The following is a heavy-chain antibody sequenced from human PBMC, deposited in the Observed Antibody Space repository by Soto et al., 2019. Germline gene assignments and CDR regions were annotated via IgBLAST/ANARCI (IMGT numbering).Heavy chain of an antibody. Sequence: PAGSLRLSFAPSGFTFSSYWMHSFRQAPGKGLVWVSRINSDGSSTTYADSVKGRFAISRDNAKNTLYLQMNSLRAEDTAVYYCARVETCSSSSCYSVFDYWGQGT. D-gene: IGHD2-2*01. CDR3: ARVETCSSSSCYSVFDY. CDR2: INSDGSST. V-gene: IGHV3-74*03. CDR1: GFTFSSYW. J-gene: IGHJ4*02.